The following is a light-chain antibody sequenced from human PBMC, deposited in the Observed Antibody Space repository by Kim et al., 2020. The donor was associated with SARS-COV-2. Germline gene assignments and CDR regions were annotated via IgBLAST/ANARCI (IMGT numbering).Light chain of an antibody. CDR3: QQYHSFPLT. CDR1: QSISSW. J-gene: IGKJ4*01. Sequence: AAVGDRVTITCRASQSISSWLAWYQQKPGKAPKLPIYDASSLESGVPSRFSGSGAGTEFTLTISSLQPDDFATYFCQQYHSFPLTFGGGTKVDIK. CDR2: DAS. V-gene: IGKV1-5*01.